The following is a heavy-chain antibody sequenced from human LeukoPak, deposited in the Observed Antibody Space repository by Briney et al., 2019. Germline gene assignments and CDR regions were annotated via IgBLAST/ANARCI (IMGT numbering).Heavy chain of an antibody. J-gene: IGHJ4*02. Sequence: GGSLRFSCAASGVAFSNYAMSWVRQAPGKGLEWVSVISGSGDNIYYADSVKGRFTISRDNSKNTVYLQMNSLRGDDTAIFYCGKSLSNSCFSPVDYWGQGTLVTVSS. CDR2: ISGSGDNI. V-gene: IGHV3-23*01. CDR3: GKSLSNSCFSPVDY. D-gene: IGHD4-11*01. CDR1: GVAFSNYA.